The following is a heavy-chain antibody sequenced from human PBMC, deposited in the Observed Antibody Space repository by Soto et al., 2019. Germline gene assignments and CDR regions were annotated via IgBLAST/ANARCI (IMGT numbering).Heavy chain of an antibody. J-gene: IGHJ4*02. CDR3: GASQYFSVY. D-gene: IGHD2-2*01. CDR2: ISYDGSDK. Sequence: QVQLVESGGGVVQPGRSLRLSCAASGFTFSSYGMHWVRQAPGKGLEWVALISYDGSDKYYADSVKGRFTISRDNSKKTLYLELSRLELGVAAVYSSGASQYFSVYWGRGTPGTVS. CDR1: GFTFSSYG. V-gene: IGHV3-30*03.